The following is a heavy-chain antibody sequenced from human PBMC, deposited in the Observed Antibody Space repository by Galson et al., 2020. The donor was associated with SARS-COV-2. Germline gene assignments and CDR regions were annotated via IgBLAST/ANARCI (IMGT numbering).Heavy chain of an antibody. J-gene: IGHJ3*02. CDR1: GGSISSGGYS. D-gene: IGHD3-22*01. Sequence: SETLSLPCVVSGGSISSGGYSWSWIRQPPGKGLEYIAYIYYSGRAYYNPSLKSRVTISIDTSKNQFSLKVNSVTAADTAVYYCARVTTIDVFDIWGQGTMVTVSS. CDR2: IYYSGRA. V-gene: IGHV4-30-4*07. CDR3: ARVTTIDVFDI.